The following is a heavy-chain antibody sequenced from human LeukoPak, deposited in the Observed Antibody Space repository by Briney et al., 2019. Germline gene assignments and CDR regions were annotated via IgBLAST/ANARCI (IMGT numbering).Heavy chain of an antibody. V-gene: IGHV4-34*01. CDR3: ARVLSSSWSYYYSYMDV. Sequence: SETLSLTCAVYGGSFSGYYWSWIRQPPGKGLEWIGEINHSGSTNYNPSLKSRVTISVDTSKNQFSLKLSSVTAADTAVYYCARVLSSSWSYYYSYMDVWGKGTTVTVSS. J-gene: IGHJ6*03. CDR1: GGSFSGYY. CDR2: INHSGST. D-gene: IGHD6-13*01.